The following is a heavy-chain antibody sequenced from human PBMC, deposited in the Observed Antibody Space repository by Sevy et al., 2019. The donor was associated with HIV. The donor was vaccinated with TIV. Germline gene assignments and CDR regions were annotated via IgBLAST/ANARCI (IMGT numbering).Heavy chain of an antibody. V-gene: IGHV3-53*01. CDR1: GFTVSSNY. CDR3: AASPRSDFWSGPFDY. CDR2: IYSGGST. D-gene: IGHD3-3*01. J-gene: IGHJ4*02. Sequence: GGSLRLSCAASGFTVSSNYMSWVRQAPGKGLEWDSVIYSGGSTYYADSVKGRFSISRDNSKNTLYLQMNSLRAEDTAVYYCAASPRSDFWSGPFDYWGQGTLVTVSS.